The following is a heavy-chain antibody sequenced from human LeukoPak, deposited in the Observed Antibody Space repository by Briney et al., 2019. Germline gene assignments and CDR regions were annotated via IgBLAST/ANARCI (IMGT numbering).Heavy chain of an antibody. D-gene: IGHD1-26*01. V-gene: IGHV4-39*07. J-gene: IGHJ4*02. Sequence: SETLSLTCTVSGGSISSSSYYWGWIRQPPGKGLEWIGSIYYSGSTYYNPSLKSRVTISVDTSKNQFSLKLSSVTAADTAVYYCARELAGATSGELYYDYWGQGTLVTVPS. CDR3: ARELAGATSGELYYDY. CDR1: GGSISSSSYY. CDR2: IYYSGST.